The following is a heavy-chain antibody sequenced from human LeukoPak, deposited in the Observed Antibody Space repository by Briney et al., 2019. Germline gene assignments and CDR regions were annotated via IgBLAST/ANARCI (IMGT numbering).Heavy chain of an antibody. J-gene: IGHJ4*02. CDR1: GYTLTELS. CDR3: ATHTLKWELHFDY. D-gene: IGHD1-26*01. V-gene: IGHV1-24*01. CDR2: FDPEDGET. Sequence: ASVKVSCKVSGYTLTELSMHWVRQAPGKGLEWMGGFDPEDGETIYAHKFQGRVTMTEDTSTDTAYMELSSLRSEDTAVYYCATHTLKWELHFDYWGQGTLVTVSS.